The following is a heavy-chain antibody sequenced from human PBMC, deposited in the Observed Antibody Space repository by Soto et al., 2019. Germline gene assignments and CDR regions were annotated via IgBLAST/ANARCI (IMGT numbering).Heavy chain of an antibody. V-gene: IGHV3-33*01. Sequence: GGSLRLSCAASGFTFSSYGMHWVRQAPGKGLEWVAVIWYDGSNKYYADSVKGRVTSSRDNSKNTLYLQMNSLRAEDTAVYYCARDLLNLYDFWSGLYGMDVWGQGTTVTVSS. CDR3: ARDLLNLYDFWSGLYGMDV. D-gene: IGHD3-3*01. CDR1: GFTFSSYG. J-gene: IGHJ6*02. CDR2: IWYDGSNK.